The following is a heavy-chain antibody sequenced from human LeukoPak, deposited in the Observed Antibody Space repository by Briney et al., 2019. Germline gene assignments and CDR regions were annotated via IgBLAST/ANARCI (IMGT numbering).Heavy chain of an antibody. Sequence: GGSLRLSCAASGFTFSSYGMHWVRQAPGKGLEWVAVISYDGSNKYYADTVKGRFTISRDNAKNSLYLQMNSLRAEDTAVYYCARRATTDRGYSYGLDYWGQGTLATVAS. CDR2: ISYDGSNK. CDR3: ARRATTDRGYSYGLDY. D-gene: IGHD5-18*01. CDR1: GFTFSSYG. V-gene: IGHV3-30*03. J-gene: IGHJ4*02.